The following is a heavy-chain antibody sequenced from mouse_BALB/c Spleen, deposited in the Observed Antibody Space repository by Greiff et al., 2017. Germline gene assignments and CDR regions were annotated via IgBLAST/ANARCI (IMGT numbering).Heavy chain of an antibody. CDR3: ARRLLRAMDY. CDR1: GFNIKDTY. CDR2: IDPANGNT. V-gene: IGHV14-3*02. D-gene: IGHD1-1*01. J-gene: IGHJ4*01. Sequence: VQLQQSGAELVKPGASVKLSCTASGFNIKDTYMHWVKQRTEQGLEWIGRIDPANGNTKYDPKFQGKATITADTSSNTAYLQLSSLTSEDTAVYYCARRLLRAMDYWGQGTSVTVSS.